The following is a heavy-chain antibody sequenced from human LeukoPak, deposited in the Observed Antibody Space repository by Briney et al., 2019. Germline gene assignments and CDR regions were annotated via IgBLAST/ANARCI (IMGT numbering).Heavy chain of an antibody. Sequence: GGSLRLSCAASGFTFSSYAMHWVRQAPGKGLEYGSAISSNGGSTYYANSVKGRFTISRDNSKNTLYLQMGRLRAEDMAVYYCARVTGSWELPYYAYWGQATLVTVSS. CDR2: ISSNGGST. D-gene: IGHD1-26*01. CDR3: ARVTGSWELPYYAY. V-gene: IGHV3-64*01. CDR1: GFTFSSYA. J-gene: IGHJ4*02.